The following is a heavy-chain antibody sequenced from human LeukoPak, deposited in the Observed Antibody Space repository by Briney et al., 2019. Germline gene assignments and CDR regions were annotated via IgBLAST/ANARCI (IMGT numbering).Heavy chain of an antibody. CDR2: INGSGGST. V-gene: IGHV3-23*01. J-gene: IGHJ4*02. Sequence: GGTLRLSCAASGFTFSSYAMSWVRQAPGKGLEWVSSINGSGGSTYYADSVKGRFTISRDNSKNTLYLQMNSLRAEDTAVYYCAKDPARMYYYDTSGFVDYWGQGTLVTVSS. D-gene: IGHD3-22*01. CDR1: GFTFSSYA. CDR3: AKDPARMYYYDTSGFVDY.